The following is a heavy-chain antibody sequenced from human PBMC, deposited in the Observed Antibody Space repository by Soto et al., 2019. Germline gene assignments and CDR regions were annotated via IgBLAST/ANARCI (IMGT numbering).Heavy chain of an antibody. Sequence: PGGSLRLSCAASGFTFSSYSMNWFRQAPGKGLEWVASINSSSSYIYYADSVKGRFTISRDNAKNSLYLQMNSLRAEDTAVYYCARQGGDYYYYCMDVWGKGTTVTVSS. CDR3: ARQGGDYYYYCMDV. J-gene: IGHJ6*03. CDR1: GFTFSSYS. V-gene: IGHV3-21*01. CDR2: INSSSSYI.